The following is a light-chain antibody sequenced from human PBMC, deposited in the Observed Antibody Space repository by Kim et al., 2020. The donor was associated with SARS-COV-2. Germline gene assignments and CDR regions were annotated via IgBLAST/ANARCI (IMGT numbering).Light chain of an antibody. CDR3: CSYAGSYTVV. J-gene: IGLJ2*01. Sequence: GKSVTISCTGTSSDVGGYNYVSWYQQHPGKAPKLMIYDVSKRPSGVPDRFSGSNSGNTASLTVSGLQAEDEADYYCCSYAGSYTVVFGGGTQLTVL. CDR1: SSDVGGYNY. V-gene: IGLV2-11*01. CDR2: DVS.